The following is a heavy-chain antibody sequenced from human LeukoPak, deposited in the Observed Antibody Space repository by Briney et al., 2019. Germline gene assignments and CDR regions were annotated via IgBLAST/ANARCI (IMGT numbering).Heavy chain of an antibody. CDR3: ATRSGSYGSDH. J-gene: IGHJ4*02. V-gene: IGHV4-4*09. CDR2: IYTSGST. CDR1: GGSISSYY. D-gene: IGHD1-26*01. Sequence: SETLSLTCTVSGGSISSYYWSWIRQPPGKGLEWIGYIYTSGSTNYNPSLKSRVTISVDTSKNQFSLKLSSVTAADTAVYYCATRSGSYGSDHWGQGTLVTVSS.